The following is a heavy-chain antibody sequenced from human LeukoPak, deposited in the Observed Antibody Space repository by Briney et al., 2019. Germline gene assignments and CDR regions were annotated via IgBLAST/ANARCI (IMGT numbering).Heavy chain of an antibody. Sequence: PGGSLRLSCAAFGFTFSSYDMHWVRQATGKGLEWVSAIGTAGDTYYPGSVKGRFTISRENAKNSSYLQMNSLRAGDTAVYYCARGSVGSFDYWGQGTLVTVSS. CDR2: IGTAGDT. D-gene: IGHD3-3*01. J-gene: IGHJ4*02. CDR3: ARGSVGSFDY. V-gene: IGHV3-13*01. CDR1: GFTFSSYD.